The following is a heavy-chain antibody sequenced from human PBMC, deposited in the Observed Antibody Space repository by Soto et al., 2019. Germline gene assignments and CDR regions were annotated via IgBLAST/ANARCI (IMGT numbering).Heavy chain of an antibody. V-gene: IGHV1-8*01. CDR1: GYTFISYD. CDR3: ARVRVYIDGYYHEAFAI. J-gene: IGHJ3*02. Sequence: QVQLVQSGAEVQKPGASVQVSCKASGYTFISYDINWVRQATGQGLEGMGWMNPNSGDTGFAQKFQGRVTMTRNTSETTAYVELSSLKSEDTAVYYCARVRVYIDGYYHEAFAIWGQGTRVTVSS. CDR2: MNPNSGDT. D-gene: IGHD2-21*01.